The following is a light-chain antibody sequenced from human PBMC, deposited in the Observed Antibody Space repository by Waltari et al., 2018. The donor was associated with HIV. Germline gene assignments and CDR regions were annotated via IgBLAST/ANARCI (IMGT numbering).Light chain of an antibody. J-gene: IGLJ3*02. CDR1: SSDVGGYNS. CDR2: EVS. V-gene: IGLV2-14*01. Sequence: QSALTQPASVSGSPGQSITISCTGTSSDVGGYNSLSWYQQYPGKVPKLMIYEVSNRPSGVSNRFSASKSGNTASLTISGLQAEDEAEYYCSSYTSRNTLVFGGGTKLTVL. CDR3: SSYTSRNTLV.